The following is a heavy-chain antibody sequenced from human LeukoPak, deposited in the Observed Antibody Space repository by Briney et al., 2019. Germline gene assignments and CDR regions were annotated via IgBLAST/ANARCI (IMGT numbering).Heavy chain of an antibody. V-gene: IGHV1-46*01. D-gene: IGHD6-13*01. J-gene: IGHJ6*03. CDR2: INPSGGST. Sequence: GASVKVSCKASGYTFTSYYMHWVRQAPGQGLEWMGIINPSGGSTSYALKFQGRVTMTSDTSTSTVYMELSSLRSEGTAVYYCAAGYSSSWYRYYYYYYMDVWGKGTTVTVSS. CDR1: GYTFTSYY. CDR3: AAGYSSSWYRYYYYYYMDV.